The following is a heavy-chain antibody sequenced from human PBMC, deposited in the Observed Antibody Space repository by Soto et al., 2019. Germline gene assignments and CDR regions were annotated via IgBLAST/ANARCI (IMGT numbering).Heavy chain of an antibody. J-gene: IGHJ4*02. V-gene: IGHV1-69*13. D-gene: IGHD5-18*01. CDR1: VGTFYTYT. Sequence: GXSVKGSCKASVGTFYTYTFSWVRQAPGQGLEWMGSITPIYPTTNYAEKFQGRLTVTADGSTNTAYTELNSLTSEDTAVYYCARIPRYSFPTSDDLDYWGQGTLVTVSS. CDR2: ITPIYPTT. CDR3: ARIPRYSFPTSDDLDY.